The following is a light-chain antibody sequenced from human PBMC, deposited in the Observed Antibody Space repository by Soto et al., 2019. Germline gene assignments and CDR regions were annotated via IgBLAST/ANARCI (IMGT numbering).Light chain of an antibody. Sequence: SALTQPPSASGSPGQSVTISCTGTSSDVGKYDYVSWFQHHPGKAPKLIIYEVSKRPSGVPDRFSGSKSGSTASLTISGLKVEDEADYYCCSSGGSPTYVFGTGTKSPS. CDR3: CSSGGSPTYV. CDR1: SSDVGKYDY. J-gene: IGLJ1*01. CDR2: EVS. V-gene: IGLV2-8*01.